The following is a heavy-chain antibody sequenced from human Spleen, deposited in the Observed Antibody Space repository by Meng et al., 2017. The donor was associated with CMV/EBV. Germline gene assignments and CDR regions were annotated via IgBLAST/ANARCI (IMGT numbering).Heavy chain of an antibody. Sequence: ASVKVSCKASGYTFTDYHMHWVRQAPGQGLEWMGWINPNSGGTDYAPKFQGRVTMTRDMSIGTAYMELSRLKSDDTAVYYCARDASYSSILYWGQGTLVTVSS. V-gene: IGHV1-2*02. CDR2: INPNSGGT. D-gene: IGHD6-19*01. J-gene: IGHJ4*02. CDR3: ARDASYSSILY. CDR1: GYTFTDYH.